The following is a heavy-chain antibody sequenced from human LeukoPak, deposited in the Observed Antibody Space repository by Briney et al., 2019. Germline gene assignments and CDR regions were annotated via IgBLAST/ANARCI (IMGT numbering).Heavy chain of an antibody. J-gene: IGHJ4*02. CDR2: IYYSGST. D-gene: IGHD3-22*01. Sequence: SETLSLTCTVSGGSISSGGYYWSWIRQHPGKGLEWIGYIYYSGSTYYNPSLKSRVTISVDTSKNQFSLKLSSVTAADTAVYYCARAAGDTYYYDSSGYYYDWGQGTLVTVSS. CDR1: GGSISSGGYY. V-gene: IGHV4-31*03. CDR3: ARAAGDTYYYDSSGYYYD.